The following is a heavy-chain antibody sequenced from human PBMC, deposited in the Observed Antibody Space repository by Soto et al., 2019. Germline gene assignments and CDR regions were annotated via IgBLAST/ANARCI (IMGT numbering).Heavy chain of an antibody. CDR1: GGSISSTNW. CDR2: IYFSGTT. V-gene: IGHV4-4*02. Sequence: SETLSLTCAVSGGSISSTNWWSWVRQPPGKGLEWIGEIYFSGTTKFNRSLKSRISMLVDKSKNHFSLTLTSVTAADTAVYYCGREGGRFYGMEVWGQGTTVTV. J-gene: IGHJ6*02. CDR3: GREGGRFYGMEV.